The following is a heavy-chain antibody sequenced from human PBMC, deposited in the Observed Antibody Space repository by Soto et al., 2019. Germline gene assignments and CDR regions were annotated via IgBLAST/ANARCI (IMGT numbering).Heavy chain of an antibody. CDR2: IIRIFHTP. V-gene: IGHV1-69*13. D-gene: IGHD5-12*01. CDR3: VHRRDGYNSAFFDY. CDR1: GGTFSSYA. J-gene: IGHJ4*02. Sequence: SVKVSCKASGGTFSSYAFSWVRQAPGQGLEWMGGIIRIFHTPTYAQKFQGRVTITADESTSTAYMELISLRSDDTAVYYCVHRRDGYNSAFFDYWGQGALVTVSS.